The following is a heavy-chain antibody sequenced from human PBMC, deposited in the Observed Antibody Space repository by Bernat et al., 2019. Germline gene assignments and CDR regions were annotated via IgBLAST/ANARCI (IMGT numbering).Heavy chain of an antibody. V-gene: IGHV5-10-1*03. Sequence: EVQLVQSGAEVKKPGESLRISCKGSGYSFTSNWISWVRQMPGKGLEWMGRIDPSDSYTNYSPSFQGHVTIPADKSISTAYLQWSSLKASDTAMYYCARPAYCGGDCSYYYYYMDVWGKGTTVTVSS. CDR2: IDPSDSYT. CDR1: GYSFTSNW. D-gene: IGHD2-21*01. CDR3: ARPAYCGGDCSYYYYYMDV. J-gene: IGHJ6*03.